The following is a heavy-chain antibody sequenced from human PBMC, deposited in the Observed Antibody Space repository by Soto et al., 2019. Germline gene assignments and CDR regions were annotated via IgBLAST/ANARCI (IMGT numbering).Heavy chain of an antibody. D-gene: IGHD2-15*01. CDR1: GFTVSSNY. CDR2: IYSGGST. CDR3: ARDAQDCSGGSCYVAY. Sequence: EVQLVESGGGLVKPGGSLRLSCAASGFTVSSNYMSWVRQAPGKGLEWVSVIYSGGSTYYADYVKGRFTISRDNSKNTLYLQMSSLRAEDTAVYYCARDAQDCSGGSCYVAYWGQGTLVTVSS. V-gene: IGHV3-66*01. J-gene: IGHJ4*02.